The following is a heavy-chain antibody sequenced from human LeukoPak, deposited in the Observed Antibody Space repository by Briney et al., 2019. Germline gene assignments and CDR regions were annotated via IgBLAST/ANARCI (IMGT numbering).Heavy chain of an antibody. CDR3: ARHNYYDSSGFAGNWYDP. CDR1: GGSISSGGYY. J-gene: IGHJ5*02. V-gene: IGHV4-31*03. D-gene: IGHD3-22*01. Sequence: TSETLSLTCTVSGGSISSGGYYWSWIRQHPGKGLEWIGYIYYSGSTYYNPSLKSRVTISVDTSKNQFSLKLSSVTAADTAVYYCARHNYYDSSGFAGNWYDPWGQGTLVTVSS. CDR2: IYYSGST.